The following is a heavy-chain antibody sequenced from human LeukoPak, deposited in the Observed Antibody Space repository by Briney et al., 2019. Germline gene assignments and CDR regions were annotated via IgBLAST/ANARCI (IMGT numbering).Heavy chain of an antibody. CDR1: VYTYTGYY. V-gene: IGHV1-2*02. D-gene: IGHD5-24*01. CDR2: INPNSGGT. J-gene: IGHJ4*02. Sequence: ASVTVSRKSSVYTYTGYYMHWVRQAPGQGLEWMGWINPNSGGTNYAQKFQGRVTMTRDTSISTAYMVPSKLRSDDTAVYYCARGRGGYNGFGYFDYWGQRTLVTVSS. CDR3: ARGRGGYNGFGYFDY.